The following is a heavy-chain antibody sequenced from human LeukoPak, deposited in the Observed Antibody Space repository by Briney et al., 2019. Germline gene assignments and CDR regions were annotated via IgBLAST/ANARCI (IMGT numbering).Heavy chain of an antibody. CDR1: GFIFSSYG. CDR3: AKWDSSSSLYFDL. V-gene: IGHV3-30*02. J-gene: IGHJ2*01. D-gene: IGHD6-6*01. CDR2: IRYDGSNK. Sequence: GSLRLSCAASGFIFSSYGMHWVRQAPGKGLEWVALIRYDGSNKNYADSVKGRFTISRDNSKNTVYLQMNSLRAEDTAVYYCAKWDSSSSLYFDLWGRGTLVTVSS.